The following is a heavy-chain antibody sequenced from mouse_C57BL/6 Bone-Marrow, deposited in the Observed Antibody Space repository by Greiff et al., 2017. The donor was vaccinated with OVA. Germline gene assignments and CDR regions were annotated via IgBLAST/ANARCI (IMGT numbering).Heavy chain of an antibody. V-gene: IGHV1-9*01. J-gene: IGHJ2*01. CDR3: ARCCRSGDDGYFDY. D-gene: IGHD3-2*02. CDR1: GYTFTGYW. Sequence: VKLQESGAELMKPGASVKLSCKATGYTFTGYWIEWVKQRPGHGLEWIGEILPGSGGTNYNEKFKGKATLTADTSSRTAYMQLRSLTTEDSAIFYGARCCRSGDDGYFDYWGQGTTLTVSS. CDR2: ILPGSGGT.